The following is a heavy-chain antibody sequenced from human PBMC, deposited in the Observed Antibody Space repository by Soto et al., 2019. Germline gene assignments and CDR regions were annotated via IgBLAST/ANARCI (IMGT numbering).Heavy chain of an antibody. CDR2: IIPISGTT. V-gene: IGHV1-69*06. CDR1: GGTFNNYA. Sequence: QVQLVQSGAEVKRPESSMKVSCKPSGGTFNNYAINWVRQAPGQGLEWMGAIIPISGTTKYAQKFQGRVTITTDKSTSTIYMDLRSLRSEDTAVYYCARWGGLPCSGAVCFKQPFDYWGQGTLVTVSS. CDR3: ARWGGLPCSGAVCFKQPFDY. J-gene: IGHJ4*02. D-gene: IGHD2-8*02.